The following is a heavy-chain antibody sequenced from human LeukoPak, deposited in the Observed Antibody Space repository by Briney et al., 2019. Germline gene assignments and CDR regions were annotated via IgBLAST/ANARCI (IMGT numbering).Heavy chain of an antibody. D-gene: IGHD1/OR15-1a*01. V-gene: IGHV4-34*01. J-gene: IGHJ4*02. CDR3: ASYAAGTTKKNYFDY. Sequence: SETLSLTCAVYGGSFSGYYLSWIRQPPGKGLEWIGEINHSGSTNYNPSLKSRVTISVDTSKNQFSLKLSSVTAADTAVYYCASYAAGTTKKNYFDYWGQGTLVTVSS. CDR1: GGSFSGYY. CDR2: INHSGST.